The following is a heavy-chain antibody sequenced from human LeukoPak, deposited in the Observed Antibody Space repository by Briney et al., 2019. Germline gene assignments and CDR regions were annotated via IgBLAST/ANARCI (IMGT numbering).Heavy chain of an antibody. Sequence: GASVKVSCKTSGYTFTNYGLTWVRPAPGQGLEWMGWISPNNGNTNYAQNFQERVTMTTDRSTYTAYMELRSLRSDDTAMYYCARGSAAPDYWGQGTLVSVS. CDR2: ISPNNGNT. V-gene: IGHV1-18*01. CDR3: ARGSAAPDY. D-gene: IGHD6-13*01. CDR1: GYTFTNYG. J-gene: IGHJ4*02.